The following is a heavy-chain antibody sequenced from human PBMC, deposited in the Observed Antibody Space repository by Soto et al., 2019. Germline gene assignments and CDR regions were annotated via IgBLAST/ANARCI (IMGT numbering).Heavy chain of an antibody. V-gene: IGHV1-18*01. J-gene: IGHJ2*01. D-gene: IGHD3-3*01. CDR2: ISAYNGNT. CDR1: GYTFTSYG. CDR3: ARADLYNFWSGPAPGYFDL. Sequence: ASVKVSCKASGYTFTSYGISWVRQAPGQGLEWMGWISAYNGNTNYAQKLQGRVTMTTDTSTSTAYMEMRSLRSDDTAVYYCARADLYNFWSGPAPGYFDLWGRGTLVTVSS.